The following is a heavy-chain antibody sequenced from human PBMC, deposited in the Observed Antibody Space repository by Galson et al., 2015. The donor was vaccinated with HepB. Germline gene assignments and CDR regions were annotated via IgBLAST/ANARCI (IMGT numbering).Heavy chain of an antibody. D-gene: IGHD2-2*01. CDR2: IWYDGSNK. Sequence: SLRLSCAASGFTFSSYGMHWVRQAPGKGLEWVAVIWYDGSNKYCADSVKGRFTISRDNSKNTLYLQMNSLRAEDTAVYYCARDGAHCSSTSCYSYYYYGMDVWGQGTTVTVSS. CDR3: ARDGAHCSSTSCYSYYYYGMDV. V-gene: IGHV3-33*01. CDR1: GFTFSSYG. J-gene: IGHJ6*02.